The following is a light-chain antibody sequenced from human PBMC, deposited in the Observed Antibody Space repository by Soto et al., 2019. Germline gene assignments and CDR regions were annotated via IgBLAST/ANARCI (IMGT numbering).Light chain of an antibody. J-gene: IGKJ4*01. CDR3: QHRGHGPT. Sequence: EIVLTQSPATLSVSLGDRSTLSCRARESVYNFLGWYQQQPGQAPRLLISDVSRRATGIPARCSGSGSGTDFTLTISSLEPEDVAVYYCQHRGHGPTFGGGTKVEI. V-gene: IGKV3-11*01. CDR1: ESVYNF. CDR2: DVS.